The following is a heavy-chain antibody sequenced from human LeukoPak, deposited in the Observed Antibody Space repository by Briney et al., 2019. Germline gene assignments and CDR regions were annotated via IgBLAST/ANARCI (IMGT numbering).Heavy chain of an antibody. V-gene: IGHV1-69*05. CDR3: ARDNRDIVVVPAARYYYCMDV. J-gene: IGHJ6*03. D-gene: IGHD2-2*01. Sequence: SVKVFCKASGGTFSSYAISWVRQAPGQGLEGMGGIIPIFGTANYAQKFQGRVTITTDESTSTAYMELSSLRSEDTAVYYCARDNRDIVVVPAARYYYCMDVWGKGTTVTVSS. CDR1: GGTFSSYA. CDR2: IIPIFGTA.